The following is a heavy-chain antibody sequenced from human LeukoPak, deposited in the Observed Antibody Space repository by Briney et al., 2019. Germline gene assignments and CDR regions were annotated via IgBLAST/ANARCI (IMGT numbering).Heavy chain of an antibody. CDR2: IYQSGST. V-gene: IGHV4-30-2*01. J-gene: IGHJ4*02. D-gene: IGHD1-26*01. CDR1: GASVSSSGYS. CDR3: AREGLGSQSVY. Sequence: SETLSLTCTVSGASVSSSGYSWSWIRQPPGKGLEWIGYIYQSGSTYYNPSLKSRATISIDRSKNQFSLKLSSVTAADTAVYYCAREGLGSQSVYWGQGTLVTVSS.